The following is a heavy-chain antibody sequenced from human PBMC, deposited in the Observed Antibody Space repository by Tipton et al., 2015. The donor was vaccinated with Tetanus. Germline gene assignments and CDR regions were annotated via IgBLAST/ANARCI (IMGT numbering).Heavy chain of an antibody. D-gene: IGHD3-3*01. V-gene: IGHV4-31*03. CDR3: ARDRGVRGRFCSHHGMDV. CDR2: ISNSGST. CDR1: GGSISSDGAY. Sequence: TLSLTCTVSGGSISSDGAYWSWIRQHPGEGLEWIGYISNSGSTYYNPSLKSRVTIPVETSQKQNFLKVNSVTAADTAVFYWARDRGVRGRFCSHHGMDVWGQGTPVTVSS. J-gene: IGHJ6*02.